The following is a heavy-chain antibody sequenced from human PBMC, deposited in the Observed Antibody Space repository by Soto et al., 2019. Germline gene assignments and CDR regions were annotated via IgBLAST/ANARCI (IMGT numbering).Heavy chain of an antibody. D-gene: IGHD6-19*01. CDR1: GYTFTSYA. J-gene: IGHJ6*02. V-gene: IGHV1-3*01. CDR2: INAGNGNT. CDR3: ARASPRLVAGTEWRTYYYAMDV. Sequence: ASVKFSCKASGYTFTSYAMHWVRQAPGQRLEWMGWINAGNGNTKYSQKFQGRVTITRDTSASTAYMELSSLRSEDTAVYYCARASPRLVAGTEWRTYYYAMDVWGQGTTVTVSS.